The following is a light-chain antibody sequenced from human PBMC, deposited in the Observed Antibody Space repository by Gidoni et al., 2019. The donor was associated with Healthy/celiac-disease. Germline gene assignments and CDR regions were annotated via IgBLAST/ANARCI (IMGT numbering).Light chain of an antibody. Sequence: EIVMTQSPATLSVAPGERATLPCRASQSVSSNLAWYQQKPGQAPRLLIYGASTRATGIPARFSGSGSGTEFTLTISSLQSEDFAVYYCQQYNNWPLRTFGQGTKVEIK. CDR1: QSVSSN. CDR2: GAS. V-gene: IGKV3-15*01. CDR3: QQYNNWPLRT. J-gene: IGKJ1*01.